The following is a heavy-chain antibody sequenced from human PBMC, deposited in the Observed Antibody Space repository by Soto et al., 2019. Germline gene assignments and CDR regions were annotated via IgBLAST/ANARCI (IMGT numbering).Heavy chain of an antibody. J-gene: IGHJ6*03. D-gene: IGHD3-10*01. CDR2: IYYSGST. CDR1: GGSISSSSYY. CDR3: ARIWFGELLSYYYMAV. Sequence: SETLSLTCTVSGGSISSSSYYWGWIRQPPGKGLEWIGSIYYSGSTYYNPSLKSRVTISVDTSKNQFSLKLSSVTAADTAVYYCARIWFGELLSYYYMAVWGKGTTVTVSS. V-gene: IGHV4-39*01.